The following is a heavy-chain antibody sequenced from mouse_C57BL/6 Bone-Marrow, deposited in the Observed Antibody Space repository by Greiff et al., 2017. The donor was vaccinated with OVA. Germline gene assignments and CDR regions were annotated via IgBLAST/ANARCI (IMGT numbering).Heavy chain of an antibody. D-gene: IGHD1-1*01. Sequence: QVQLKESGPELVKPGASVKLSCKASGYTFTSYDINWVKQRPGQGLEWIGWIYPRDGSTKYNEKFKGKATLTVDTSSSTAYMELHSLTSEDSAVLFCARITTVVQPTFAYWGQGTLVTVSA. CDR1: GYTFTSYD. CDR3: ARITTVVQPTFAY. J-gene: IGHJ3*01. CDR2: IYPRDGST. V-gene: IGHV1-85*01.